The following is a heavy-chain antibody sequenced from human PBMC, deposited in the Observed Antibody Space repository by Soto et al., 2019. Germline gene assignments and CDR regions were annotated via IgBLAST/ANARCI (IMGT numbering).Heavy chain of an antibody. Sequence: QVQLQESGPGLVKPSGTLSLTCTVSGGSISSYYWSWIRQPPGKGLEWIGYIYYSGSTNYNPSLKSRVTISVDTSKNQFSLKLSSVTAADTAVYYCARHQDSWGQGTLVTVSS. CDR1: GGSISSYY. V-gene: IGHV4-59*08. CDR2: IYYSGST. J-gene: IGHJ4*02. CDR3: ARHQDS.